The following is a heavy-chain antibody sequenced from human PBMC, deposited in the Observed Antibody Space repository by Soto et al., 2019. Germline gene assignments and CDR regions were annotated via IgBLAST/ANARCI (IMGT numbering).Heavy chain of an antibody. V-gene: IGHV5-10-1*01. D-gene: IGHD2-15*01. CDR1: GYSFTSYW. CDR3: ARPWTGSSNWFDP. J-gene: IGHJ5*02. Sequence: GESLKISCQGSGYSFTSYWISWVRQMPGKGLEWMGRIDPSDSYTNYSPSFQGHVTISADKSISTAYLQWSSLKASDTAMYYCARPWTGSSNWFDPWGQGTLVTVSS. CDR2: IDPSDSYT.